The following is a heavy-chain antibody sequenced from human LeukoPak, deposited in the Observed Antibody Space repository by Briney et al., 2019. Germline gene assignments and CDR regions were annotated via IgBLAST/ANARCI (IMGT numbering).Heavy chain of an antibody. CDR3: ARRNSNWVFDY. V-gene: IGHV4-61*02. CDR1: GGSISSGSYY. CDR2: IYTSGST. D-gene: IGHD6-13*01. Sequence: PSQTLSLTCTVSGGSISSGSYYWSWIRQPAGKGLEWIGRIYTSGSTYYNPSLKSRVTISVDTSKNQFSLKLSSVTAADTAVYYCARRNSNWVFDYWGQGTLVTVSS. J-gene: IGHJ4*02.